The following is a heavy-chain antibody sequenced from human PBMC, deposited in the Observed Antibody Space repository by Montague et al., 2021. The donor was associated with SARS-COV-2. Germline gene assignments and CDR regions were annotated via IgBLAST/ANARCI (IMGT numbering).Heavy chain of an antibody. Sequence: SLRLSCAASGLSFSDYDMNWVRQAPGKGLEWVSSISATGSYIYYGDSLKGRFAISRDNAKKSLYLQMDSLRAEDTAVYYCAADPEVQKHRLAHFDYWGQGTLVTVSS. CDR1: GLSFSDYD. D-gene: IGHD6-25*01. CDR3: AADPEVQKHRLAHFDY. CDR2: ISATGSYI. J-gene: IGHJ4*02. V-gene: IGHV3-21*01.